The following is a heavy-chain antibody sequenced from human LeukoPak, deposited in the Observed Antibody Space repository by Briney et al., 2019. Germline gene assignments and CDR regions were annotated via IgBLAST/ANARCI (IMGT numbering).Heavy chain of an antibody. CDR1: GFTFSSYA. J-gene: IGHJ6*02. D-gene: IGHD3-9*01. CDR3: AKVGDILTGYYHNYYYGMDV. V-gene: IGHV3-23*01. Sequence: GGSLRLSCAASGFTFSSYAMIGVRQALGKGLEGVSAISGSGGSTYYADSVKGRFTISRDNSKNTLYLQMNSLRAEDTAVYYCAKVGDILTGYYHNYYYGMDVWGQGTTVTVSS. CDR2: ISGSGGST.